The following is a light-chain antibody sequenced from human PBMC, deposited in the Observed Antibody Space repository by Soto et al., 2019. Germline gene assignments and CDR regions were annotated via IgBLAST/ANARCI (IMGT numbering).Light chain of an antibody. J-gene: IGLJ1*01. Sequence: QSALTRPASVSGSPGQSITISCTGTSSDVGGYNYVSWYQQHPGKAPKLMIYDVSNRPSGVSNRFSGSKSGNTASLTISGLQAEDEADYYCSSYTSSGVFGTGTKVTVL. CDR3: SSYTSSGV. V-gene: IGLV2-14*01. CDR1: SSDVGGYNY. CDR2: DVS.